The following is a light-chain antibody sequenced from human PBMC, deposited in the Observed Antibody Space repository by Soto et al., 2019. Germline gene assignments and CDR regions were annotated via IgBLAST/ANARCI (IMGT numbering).Light chain of an antibody. CDR2: TNN. CDR1: NSNIGSNT. V-gene: IGLV1-44*01. CDR3: AAWDDSLNGVV. J-gene: IGLJ2*01. Sequence: QSVLTQSPSASGTPGQRVTISCSGSNSNIGSNTVNWYQQLPGTAPKLLIYTNNQRPSGVPDRFSGSKSGTSASLAISGLQSEDEADYHCAAWDDSLNGVVFGGGTKLTVL.